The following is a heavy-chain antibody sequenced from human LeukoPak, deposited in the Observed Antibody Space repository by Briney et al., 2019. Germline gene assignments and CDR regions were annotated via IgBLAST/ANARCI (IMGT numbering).Heavy chain of an antibody. Sequence: GGSLRLSCAASGFTFSGYAMSWVRQAPGKGLEWVSAISGSGGSTYYADSVKGRFTISRDNSKNTLYLQMNSLRAEDTAVYYCAKDSDYVWGSYRYRPFDYWGQGTLVTVSS. CDR1: GFTFSGYA. CDR2: ISGSGGST. CDR3: AKDSDYVWGSYRYRPFDY. V-gene: IGHV3-23*01. J-gene: IGHJ4*02. D-gene: IGHD3-16*02.